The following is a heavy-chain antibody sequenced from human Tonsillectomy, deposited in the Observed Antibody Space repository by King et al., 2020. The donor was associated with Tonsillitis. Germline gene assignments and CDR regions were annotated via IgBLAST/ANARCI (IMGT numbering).Heavy chain of an antibody. J-gene: IGHJ3*02. CDR2: ISYDGSNK. D-gene: IGHD6-19*01. V-gene: IGHV3-30-3*01. Sequence: VQLVESGGGVVQPGRSLRLSCAASGFTFGNYAMHWVRQAPGKGLEWVAVISYDGSNKYYADSVKGRFTISRDNSKNTLYLQMNSLRAEDTAVYYCARVGSGWYRGAFDIWGQGTMVTVSS. CDR3: ARVGSGWYRGAFDI. CDR1: GFTFGNYA.